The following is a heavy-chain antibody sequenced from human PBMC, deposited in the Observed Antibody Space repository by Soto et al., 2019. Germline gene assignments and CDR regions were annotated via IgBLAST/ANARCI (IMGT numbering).Heavy chain of an antibody. Sequence: ASVKVSCKASGYTFTSYGISWVLQAPGQGLEWMGWISAYNGNTNYAQKLQGRVTMTTDTSTSTAYMELRSLRSDDTAVYYCTRVSSYGNFDYWGQGTLVTVSS. J-gene: IGHJ4*02. CDR1: GYTFTSYG. CDR2: ISAYNGNT. D-gene: IGHD5-18*01. CDR3: TRVSSYGNFDY. V-gene: IGHV1-18*04.